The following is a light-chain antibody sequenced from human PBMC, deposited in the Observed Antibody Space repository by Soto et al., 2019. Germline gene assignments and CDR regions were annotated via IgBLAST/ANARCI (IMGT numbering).Light chain of an antibody. Sequence: DIVMTQSPLSLPVTPGEPASISCRSSQSLLHSNGYNYLDWYLQKPGQSPQLLIYLGSNRSSGVPDRCSGSGSGTDFTLKISRGEAEDVGVYYCMQALQTRGFTFGAGTKVDIK. CDR2: LGS. V-gene: IGKV2-28*01. J-gene: IGKJ3*01. CDR3: MQALQTRGFT. CDR1: QSLLHSNGYNY.